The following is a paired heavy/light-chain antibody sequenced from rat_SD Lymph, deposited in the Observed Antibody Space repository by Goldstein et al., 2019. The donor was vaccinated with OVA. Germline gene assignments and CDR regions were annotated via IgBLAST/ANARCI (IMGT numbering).Light chain of an antibody. Sequence: IMLTQSPATLSVTPGESISLSCRASQSISINLHWYQQKPNESPRVLIKYASQSMSGFPSRFSGSGSGTEFTLNINRVEPEDFSVYYCQQSNSWPYTFGAGTKLELK. V-gene: IGKV5S5*01. CDR2: YAS. CDR1: QSISIN. CDR3: QQSNSWPYT. J-gene: IGKJ2-3*01.
Heavy chain of an antibody. CDR3: ARLVDY. CDR1: GFAFSNYY. J-gene: IGHJ2*01. V-gene: IGHV5-25*01. Sequence: DVQLVESGGGLVQPGRSMKLSCVVSGFAFSNYYMAWVRQAPTRGLEWVASINSGGDKTYYRDSVKGRFTISRDDAKSTLYLQMDSLRSEDTATYYCARLVDYWGQGVMVTVSS. CDR2: INSGGDKT.